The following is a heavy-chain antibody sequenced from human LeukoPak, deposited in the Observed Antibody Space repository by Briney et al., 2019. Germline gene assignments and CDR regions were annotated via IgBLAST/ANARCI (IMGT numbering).Heavy chain of an antibody. V-gene: IGHV5-51*01. CDR2: IHPGDSDT. J-gene: IGHJ6*03. D-gene: IGHD6-13*01. CDR3: ARRLGSSSSGPGYMDV. CDR1: GYSFSNYW. Sequence: GESLKISCKGSGYSFSNYWIGWVRQMPGKGLEWMGIIHPGDSDTRYSPSFQGQVTISADKSISTAYLQWSSLKASDTAMYYCARRLGSSSSGPGYMDVWGKGTTVTVSS.